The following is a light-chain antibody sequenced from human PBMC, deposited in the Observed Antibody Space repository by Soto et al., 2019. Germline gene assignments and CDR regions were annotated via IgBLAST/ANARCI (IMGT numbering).Light chain of an antibody. CDR2: KAS. CDR3: QQSYSTLT. CDR1: QSVSTW. V-gene: IGKV1-5*03. J-gene: IGKJ3*01. Sequence: DIQMTQSPSTLSASVEDRVTITCRASQSVSTWLAWYQQKPGKAPNLLIYKASSLQSGVPSRFSGSGSGTEFTLTISSLQPGDYATYYCQQSYSTLTFGPGTKVDIK.